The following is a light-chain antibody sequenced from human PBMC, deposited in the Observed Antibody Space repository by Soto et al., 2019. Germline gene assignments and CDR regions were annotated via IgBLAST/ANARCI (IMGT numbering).Light chain of an antibody. CDR3: QQRGDWPPALT. J-gene: IGKJ4*01. CDR1: RSVGSD. CDR2: DSS. V-gene: IGKV3-11*01. Sequence: EIVLTQSPATLSLSPGERATLSCKASRSVGSDLAWYQQKPGQSPRLLIYDSSHRATGIPARFSGGGSGTDFTLTISRLEPEDFAVYYCQQRGDWPPALTFGGGTRV.